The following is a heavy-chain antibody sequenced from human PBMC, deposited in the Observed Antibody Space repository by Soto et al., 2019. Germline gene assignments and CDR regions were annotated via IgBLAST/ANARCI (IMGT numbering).Heavy chain of an antibody. Sequence: VQLQESGPGLVKPSETLSLTCTVSGGSVSSGAYYWSWIRQPPGKGLEWIGFIYYNGSSYYSPSLKSRVTISVDTSKNPFSLKLNSVSAEDTAGYYCARWRDDYGDQTWVDPGGQGILVIVSS. CDR3: ARWRDDYGDQTWVDP. CDR1: GGSVSSGAYY. CDR2: IYYNGSS. V-gene: IGHV4-61*08. D-gene: IGHD4-17*01. J-gene: IGHJ5*02.